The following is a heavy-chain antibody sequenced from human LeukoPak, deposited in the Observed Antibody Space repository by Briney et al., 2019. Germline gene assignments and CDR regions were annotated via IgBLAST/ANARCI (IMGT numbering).Heavy chain of an antibody. CDR2: IYYTGST. D-gene: IGHD3-10*02. Sequence: SETLSLTCTVSGDSVSSGSSYWSWIRQPPGKGLEWIGYIYYTGSTKYNPSLKSRVTISVDTSKNQFSLRVTPVTAADTAVYYCARDPITMIGTHFDYWGQGTLVTVSS. V-gene: IGHV4-61*01. CDR3: ARDPITMIGTHFDY. J-gene: IGHJ4*02. CDR1: GDSVSSGSSY.